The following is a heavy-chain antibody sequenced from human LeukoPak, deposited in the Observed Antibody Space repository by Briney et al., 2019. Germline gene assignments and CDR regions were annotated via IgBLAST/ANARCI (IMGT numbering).Heavy chain of an antibody. CDR1: GGSISSGSYY. CDR3: ARKSIAARPRVGPRLMTKHYFDY. Sequence: PSETLSLTCTVSGGSISSGSYYWSWIRQPAGKGLEWIGHIYTSGGTNYNPSLKSRVTISVDTSKNQFSLKLSPVTAADTAVYYCARKSIAARPRVGPRLMTKHYFDYWGQGTLVTVSS. CDR2: IYTSGGT. V-gene: IGHV4-61*09. J-gene: IGHJ4*02. D-gene: IGHD6-6*01.